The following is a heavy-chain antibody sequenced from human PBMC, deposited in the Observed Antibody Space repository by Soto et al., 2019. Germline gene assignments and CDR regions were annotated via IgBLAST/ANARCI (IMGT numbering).Heavy chain of an antibody. CDR2: LYYTGTT. V-gene: IGHV4-39*01. CDR1: GGSIGSSSYY. CDR3: AGHTLRSSGWYVNWFDP. Sequence: KPSETLSLTCSVSGGSIGSSSYYFGWIRQPPGKGLEWIGSLYYTGTTYYNSSLKSRVTISADKSQNQFSLRLSSVTAADTAVYYCAGHTLRSSGWYVNWFDPWGQGTLVTVSS. J-gene: IGHJ5*02. D-gene: IGHD6-19*01.